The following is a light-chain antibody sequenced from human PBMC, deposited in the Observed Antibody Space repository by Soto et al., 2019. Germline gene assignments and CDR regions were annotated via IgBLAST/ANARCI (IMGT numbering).Light chain of an antibody. CDR1: QTISRW. J-gene: IGKJ5*01. Sequence: DIQLTQTPSTLSASVGDEVTITCRASQTISRWLAWYQQKPGRAPKLLIYDASTLESGVPSRLSGSGSETEFTLTISRLQTDDFATYFCHSRAFGQGTRL. CDR2: DAS. CDR3: HSRA. V-gene: IGKV1-5*01.